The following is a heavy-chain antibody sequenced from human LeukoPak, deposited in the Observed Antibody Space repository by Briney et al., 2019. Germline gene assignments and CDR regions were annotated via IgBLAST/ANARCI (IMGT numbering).Heavy chain of an antibody. CDR1: GGSISSGGYY. D-gene: IGHD6-13*01. J-gene: IGHJ6*02. V-gene: IGHV4-31*03. Sequence: SQTLPLTCTVSGGSISSGGYYWSWIRQHPGKGLEWIGYIYYSGSTYYNPSLKSRVTISVDTSKNQFSLKLSSVAAADTAVYYCARDLVSSSWGMDVWGQGTTVTVSS. CDR2: IYYSGST. CDR3: ARDLVSSSWGMDV.